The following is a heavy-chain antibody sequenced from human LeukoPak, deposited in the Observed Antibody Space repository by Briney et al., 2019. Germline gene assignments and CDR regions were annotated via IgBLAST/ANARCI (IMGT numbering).Heavy chain of an antibody. Sequence: PGGSLRLSCAASGFTFSSYSMNWVRQGPGKGLEWVSSISSSSSYIYCADSVKGRFTISRDNAKNSLYLQMNSLRAEDTAVYYCAREAGSYYRGYYFDYWGQGTLVTVSS. CDR1: GFTFSSYS. D-gene: IGHD3-10*01. J-gene: IGHJ4*02. CDR3: AREAGSYYRGYYFDY. CDR2: ISSSSSYI. V-gene: IGHV3-21*01.